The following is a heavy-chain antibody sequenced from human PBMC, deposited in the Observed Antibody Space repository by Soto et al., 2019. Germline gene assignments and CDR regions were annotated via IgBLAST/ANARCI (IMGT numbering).Heavy chain of an antibody. D-gene: IGHD2-2*01. V-gene: IGHV4-59*08. Sequence: WKTLSLTCTVSXGSMISYYWSWIRQPPGRGLEWIGFIYYAGSTKYNPSLNSRVTISVDTSKNQFSLKVTSVTAADTAIYYCARLGGYCSSTSCYGYYAMDVWGQGTTVTVSS. CDR1: XGSMISYY. J-gene: IGHJ6*02. CDR3: ARLGGYCSSTSCYGYYAMDV. CDR2: IYYAGST.